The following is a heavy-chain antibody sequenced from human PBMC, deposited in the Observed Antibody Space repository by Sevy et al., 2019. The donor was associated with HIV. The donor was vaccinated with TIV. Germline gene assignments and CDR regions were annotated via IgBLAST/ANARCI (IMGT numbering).Heavy chain of an antibody. CDR3: AKDRAAMVGDAFDI. CDR1: GFPFSSYA. J-gene: IGHJ3*02. D-gene: IGHD5-18*01. CDR2: MGGSGVST. V-gene: IGHV3-23*01. Sequence: GGSLRLSCAASGFPFSSYAMSWVRQAPGKGLEWVSAMGGSGVSTYYAHSMKGRFTISRDNSKNTLYLQMNSLRAEDTAVYYCAKDRAAMVGDAFDIWGQGTMVTVSS.